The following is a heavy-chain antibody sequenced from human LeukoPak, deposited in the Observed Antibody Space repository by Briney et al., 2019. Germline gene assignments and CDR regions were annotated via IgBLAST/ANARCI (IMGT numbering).Heavy chain of an antibody. Sequence: PAGGTLRLSCAASGFTFSSYGMSWVRQAPGKGLEWVSAISGSGGSTYYADSVKGRFTISGDNSKNTLYLQMSSLRSEDTAVYYCARGCPPTLGYCSGGSCRAWFDPWGQGTLVTVSS. CDR1: GFTFSSYG. CDR3: ARGCPPTLGYCSGGSCRAWFDP. V-gene: IGHV3-23*01. CDR2: ISGSGGST. J-gene: IGHJ5*02. D-gene: IGHD2-15*01.